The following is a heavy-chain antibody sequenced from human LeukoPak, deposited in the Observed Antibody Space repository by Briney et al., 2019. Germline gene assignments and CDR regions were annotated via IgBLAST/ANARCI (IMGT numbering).Heavy chain of an antibody. Sequence: PSETLSLTCAVYGGSFSGYYWSWIRQPPGKGLEWIGEINHSGSTNYNPSLKSRVTISVDTSKNQFSLKLSSVTAVDTAVYYCARVYSPPTPLVPAALGGFVDYWGQGTLVTVSS. CDR3: ARVYSPPTPLVPAALGGFVDY. CDR2: INHSGST. V-gene: IGHV4-34*01. J-gene: IGHJ4*02. CDR1: GGSFSGYY. D-gene: IGHD2-2*01.